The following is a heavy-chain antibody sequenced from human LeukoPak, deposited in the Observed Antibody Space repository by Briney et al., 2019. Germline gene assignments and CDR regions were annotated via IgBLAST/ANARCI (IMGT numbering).Heavy chain of an antibody. CDR1: GGSLSDYF. CDR2: ITYSGDT. CDR3: ARGTGQQLNY. J-gene: IGHJ4*02. V-gene: IGHV4-59*01. Sequence: SETLSLTCTVSGGSLSDYFWTWMRQPPGKGLEWIGHITYSGDTNYNPSLKSRVTISVDTSKNQFSLKLSSVTAADTAVYYCARGTGQQLNYWGQGTLVTVSS. D-gene: IGHD6-13*01.